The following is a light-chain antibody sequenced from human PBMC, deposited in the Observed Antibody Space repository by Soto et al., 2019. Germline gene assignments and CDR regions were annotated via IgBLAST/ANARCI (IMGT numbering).Light chain of an antibody. CDR1: QSVNNNY. J-gene: IGKJ4*01. Sequence: EIVLTQSPGTLSLSPGERATLSCRASQSVNNNYLTWYQQKPGQAPRLLIYGASSRATGIQDRFSGSGSGTDFTLTISRLEPEDFAVYYCQQYGRSPLTFGGGTKVEIK. V-gene: IGKV3-20*01. CDR3: QQYGRSPLT. CDR2: GAS.